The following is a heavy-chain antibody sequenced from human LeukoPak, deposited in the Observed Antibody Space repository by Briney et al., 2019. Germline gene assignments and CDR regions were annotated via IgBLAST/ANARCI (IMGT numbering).Heavy chain of an antibody. Sequence: PGGSLRLSCAASGFTFSSYAMSWVRQAPGKGLEWVSAISGSGGSTYYADSVKGRFTISRDNSKNTLYLQMNSLRAEDTAVYYCANHTLWFGEFYWFDPWGQGTLVTVSS. J-gene: IGHJ5*02. CDR1: GFTFSSYA. D-gene: IGHD3-10*01. V-gene: IGHV3-23*01. CDR3: ANHTLWFGEFYWFDP. CDR2: ISGSGGST.